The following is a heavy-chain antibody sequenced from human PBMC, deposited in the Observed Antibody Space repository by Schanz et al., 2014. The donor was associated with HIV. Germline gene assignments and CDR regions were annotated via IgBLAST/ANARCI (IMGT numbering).Heavy chain of an antibody. CDR3: ARNQYQLLPFDY. CDR1: GYTFTDYY. CDR2: IKPNSGDT. D-gene: IGHD2-15*01. V-gene: IGHV1-2*02. J-gene: IGHJ4*02. Sequence: QVQLVQSGAEVKKPGASVKVSCKSSGYTFTDYYIHWVRQAPGQGLEWMGWIKPNSGDTYYAQKLRGRVTMTRDTSINTASMEVSRLMSDDTAVYYCARNQYQLLPFDYWGQGTLVTVSS.